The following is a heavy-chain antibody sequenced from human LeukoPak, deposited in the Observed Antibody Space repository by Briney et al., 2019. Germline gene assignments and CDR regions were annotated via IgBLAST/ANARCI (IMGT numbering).Heavy chain of an antibody. CDR2: ISGNTFST. V-gene: IGHV3-23*01. CDR3: TKGSDLWFGET. D-gene: IGHD3-10*01. J-gene: IGHJ4*02. CDR1: GFTFSSYA. Sequence: GGSLRLSCAASGFTFSSYAMSWVRQAPGKGPEWVSVISGNTFSTYYADSVKGRFTISRDNSKNTLWLQMNSLRAEDTAVFYCTKGSDLWFGETWGQGTLVTVSS.